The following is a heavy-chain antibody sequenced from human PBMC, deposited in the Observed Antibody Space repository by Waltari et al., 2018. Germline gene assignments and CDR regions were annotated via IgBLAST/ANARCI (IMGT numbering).Heavy chain of an antibody. CDR1: GGSISSSSYY. CDR3: ARHHTSYGYFRYYYGMDV. J-gene: IGHJ6*02. V-gene: IGHV4-39*01. Sequence: QLQLQESGPGLVKPSETLSLTCTVSGGSISSSSYYWGWIRQPPGKGLEWIGSIYYSGSTYYNPSLKSRVTISVDTSKNQFSLKLSSVTAADTAVYYCARHHTSYGYFRYYYGMDVWGHGTTVTVSS. CDR2: IYYSGST. D-gene: IGHD5-18*01.